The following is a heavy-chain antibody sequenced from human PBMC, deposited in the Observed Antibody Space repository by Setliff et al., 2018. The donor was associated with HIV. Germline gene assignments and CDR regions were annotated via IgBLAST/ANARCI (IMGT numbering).Heavy chain of an antibody. CDR1: GFNFRSFW. CDR3: ARSPYGDYGLDY. Sequence: LRLSCAVSGFNFRSFWMHWIRQVPGKGLVWVSRIDNDGSITDYADSVRGRFTISRDNAKNSLYLQMNTLRAEDTAVYFCARSPYGDYGLDYWGQGTLVTVSS. V-gene: IGHV3-74*01. J-gene: IGHJ4*02. CDR2: IDNDGSIT. D-gene: IGHD4-17*01.